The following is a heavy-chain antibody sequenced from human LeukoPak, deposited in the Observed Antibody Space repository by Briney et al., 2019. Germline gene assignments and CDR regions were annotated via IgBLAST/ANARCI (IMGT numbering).Heavy chain of an antibody. J-gene: IGHJ4*02. D-gene: IGHD2-21*01. CDR2: INHSGST. Sequence: SETLSLTCAVYGGSFSGYYWSWIRQPPGKGLEWIGEINHSGSTNYNPSLKSRVTISVDTSKNQFSLKLSSVTAADTAVYYCASGGESARYFDYWGQGTLVTVSS. V-gene: IGHV4-34*01. CDR3: ASGGESARYFDY. CDR1: GGSFSGYY.